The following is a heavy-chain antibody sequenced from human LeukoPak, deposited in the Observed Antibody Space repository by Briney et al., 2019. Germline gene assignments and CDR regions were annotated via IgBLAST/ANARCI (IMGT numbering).Heavy chain of an antibody. D-gene: IGHD6-6*01. V-gene: IGHV4-59*12. CDR3: ARSSIAAAYYYYGMDV. CDR2: ISSSGNT. Sequence: PSETLSLTCTVSGASISGYFWNWIRQPPGKGLEWVGYISSSGNTNYNPSLKSRVTISVDTSKNRFSLKLSSVTAADTAVYYCARSSIAAAYYYYGMDVWAKGPRSPSP. CDR1: GASISGYF. J-gene: IGHJ6*02.